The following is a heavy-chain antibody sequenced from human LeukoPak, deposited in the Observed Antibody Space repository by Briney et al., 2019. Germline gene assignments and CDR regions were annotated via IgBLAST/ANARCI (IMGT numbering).Heavy chain of an antibody. CDR2: ISSSGSTI. Sequence: GGSLRLSCAASGFTFSDYYMSWIRQAPGKGLEWVSYISSSGSTIYYADSVKGRFTISRDNAKNSLYLQMNSLRAEDTAVYYCARVSDFLGSSWYFDHWGQGTLVTVSS. CDR1: GFTFSDYY. D-gene: IGHD6-13*01. J-gene: IGHJ4*02. CDR3: ARVSDFLGSSWYFDH. V-gene: IGHV3-11*01.